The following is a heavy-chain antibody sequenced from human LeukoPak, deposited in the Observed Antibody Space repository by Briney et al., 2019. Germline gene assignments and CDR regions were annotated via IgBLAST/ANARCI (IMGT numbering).Heavy chain of an antibody. J-gene: IGHJ4*02. CDR3: ARACSGYSYGYGYFDY. CDR2: INPNSGGT. V-gene: IGHV1-2*02. D-gene: IGHD5-18*01. Sequence: ASVKVSCKASGYTFTGYYMHWVRQAPGQGLEWMGWINPNSGGTNYAQKFQGRVTMTRDTSISTAYMELSRLRSDDTAVYYCARACSGYSYGYGYFDYWGQGTLVTVSS. CDR1: GYTFTGYY.